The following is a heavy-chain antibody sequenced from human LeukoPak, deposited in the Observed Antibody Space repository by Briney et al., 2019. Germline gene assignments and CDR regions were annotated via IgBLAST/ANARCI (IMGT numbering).Heavy chain of an antibody. D-gene: IGHD3-22*01. CDR3: ARSYYYDSSGDY. CDR2: IWYDGSNK. V-gene: IGHV3-33*08. CDR1: GFTFNDYA. Sequence: GGSLRLSCAPSGFTFNDYAMHWVRQAPGKGPEWVAVIWYDGSNKYYADSVKGRFTISRDNSKNTLYLQMNSLRAEDTAVYYCARSYYYDSSGDYWGQGTLVTVSS. J-gene: IGHJ4*02.